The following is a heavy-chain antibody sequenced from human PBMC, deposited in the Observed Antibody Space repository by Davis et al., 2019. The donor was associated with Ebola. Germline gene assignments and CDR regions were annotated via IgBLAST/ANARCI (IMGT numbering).Heavy chain of an antibody. CDR2: ISNSGGST. J-gene: IGHJ4*02. V-gene: IGHV3-23*01. D-gene: IGHD3-10*01. CDR1: GFTFSSYA. Sequence: GESLKTSCAASGFTFSSYAMTWVRQAPGKGLEWVSGISNSGGSTYYADSVKGRFTISRDNAKNTRYLQMNNLTAEDTAVYYCAKIAGVSGFDDYWGQGTLVTVSS. CDR3: AKIAGVSGFDDY.